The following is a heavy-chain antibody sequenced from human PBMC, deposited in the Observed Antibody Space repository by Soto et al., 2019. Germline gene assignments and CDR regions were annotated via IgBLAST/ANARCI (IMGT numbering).Heavy chain of an antibody. CDR2: IYYSGST. J-gene: IGHJ5*02. Sequence: TLSLACAVSGGSIVSGGYYWSWIRQHPGKGLEWIGYIYYSGSTYYNPSLKSRVTISVDTSKNQFSLKLSSVTAADTAVYCCARSCMIRAVIMGSRQVTTGFDPWGQGTLVTVYS. CDR1: GGSIVSGGYY. CDR3: ARSCMIRAVIMGSRQVTTGFDP. V-gene: IGHV4-31*11. D-gene: IGHD3-10*01.